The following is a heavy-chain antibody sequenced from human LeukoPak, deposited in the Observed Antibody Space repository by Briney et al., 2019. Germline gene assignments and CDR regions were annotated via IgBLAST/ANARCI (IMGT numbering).Heavy chain of an antibody. CDR1: GFTFSNYW. D-gene: IGHD3-22*01. Sequence: GGSLRLSCAASGFTFSNYWMHWVRQAPGKGLVWVSRINSDGINTSYADSVKGRFTISRDNSKNTLYLQMNSLRAEDTAVYYCAKTGNVGTYYYDSSGWLAFDIWGQGTMVTVSS. V-gene: IGHV3-74*01. J-gene: IGHJ3*02. CDR2: INSDGINT. CDR3: AKTGNVGTYYYDSSGWLAFDI.